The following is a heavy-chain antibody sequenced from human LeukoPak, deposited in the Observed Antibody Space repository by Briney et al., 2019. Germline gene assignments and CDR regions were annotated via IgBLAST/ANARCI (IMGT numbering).Heavy chain of an antibody. Sequence: ASVKVSCKVSGYTLTELSMHWVRQAPGKGREWMGGFDPEDGETIYAQKFQGRVTMTEDTSTDTAYMELSSVRSENTAVYYCATAEVLPAMIVVAPNYWGQGTLVTVSS. J-gene: IGHJ4*02. V-gene: IGHV1-24*01. CDR2: FDPEDGET. CDR3: ATAEVLPAMIVVAPNY. CDR1: GYTLTELS. D-gene: IGHD3-22*01.